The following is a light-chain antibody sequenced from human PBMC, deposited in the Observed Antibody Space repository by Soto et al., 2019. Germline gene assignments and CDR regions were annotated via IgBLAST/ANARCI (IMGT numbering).Light chain of an antibody. J-gene: IGKJ5*01. CDR3: QQRSNGPPIT. Sequence: EIVITQSPATLSVSPGERATLSCRASQGVSSYLAWYQQKPGQAPRLLIYDASNRATGIPARFSGSGSGTDFTLTISSLEPEDFAVYYCQQRSNGPPITFGQGTRLEIK. V-gene: IGKV3-11*01. CDR1: QGVSSY. CDR2: DAS.